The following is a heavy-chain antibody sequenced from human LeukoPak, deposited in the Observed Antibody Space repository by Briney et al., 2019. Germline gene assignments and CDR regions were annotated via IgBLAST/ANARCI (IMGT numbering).Heavy chain of an antibody. J-gene: IGHJ4*02. CDR1: GYTFTSYD. D-gene: IGHD5-12*01. CDR3: AREGYANFDY. V-gene: IGHV1-69*13. CDR2: IIPIFGTA. Sequence: SVKVSCKASGYTFTSYDINWVRQATGQGLEWMGGIIPIFGTANYAQKFQGRVTITADESTSTAYMELSSLRSDDTAVYYCAREGYANFDYWGQGTLVTVSS.